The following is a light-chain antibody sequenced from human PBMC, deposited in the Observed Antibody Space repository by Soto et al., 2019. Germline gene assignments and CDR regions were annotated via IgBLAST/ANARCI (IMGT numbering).Light chain of an antibody. CDR1: QSISSW. CDR2: DDS. CDR3: QQYNSYSRRT. J-gene: IGKJ3*01. V-gene: IGKV1-5*01. Sequence: DIQMTQSPSTLSASVGDRVTITCRASQSISSWLAWYQQKPGKTPRLLIYDDSTLESGVPSRFSGSGSGTEFTLTISSLQPDDFPTYYCQQYNSYSRRTFGPGPKVDIK.